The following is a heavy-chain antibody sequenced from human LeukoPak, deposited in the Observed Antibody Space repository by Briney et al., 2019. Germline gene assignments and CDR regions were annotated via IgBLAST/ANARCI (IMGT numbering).Heavy chain of an antibody. J-gene: IGHJ2*01. V-gene: IGHV4-38-2*02. CDR3: ARDMGYALSWYFDL. CDR2: IYHSGST. CDR1: GYSISSGYY. D-gene: IGHD5-12*01. Sequence: SETLSLTCTVSGYSISSGYYWGWIRQPPGKGLEWIGSIYHSGSTYYNPSLKSRVTISVDTSKNQFSLKLSSVTAADTAVYYCARDMGYALSWYFDLWGRGTLVTVSS.